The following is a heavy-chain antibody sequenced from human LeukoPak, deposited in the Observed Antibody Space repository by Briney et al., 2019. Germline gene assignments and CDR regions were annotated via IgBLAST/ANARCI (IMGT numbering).Heavy chain of an antibody. CDR2: IYYSGST. Sequence: PSETLSLTCTVSGGSISSYYWSWIRQPPGKGLEWIGYIYYSGSTNYNPSLKSRVTISVDTSKNQFSLKRSSVTAADTAVYYCARVMRGFGELKGMDVWGQGTTVTVSS. J-gene: IGHJ6*02. CDR3: ARVMRGFGELKGMDV. CDR1: GGSISSYY. V-gene: IGHV4-59*08. D-gene: IGHD3-10*01.